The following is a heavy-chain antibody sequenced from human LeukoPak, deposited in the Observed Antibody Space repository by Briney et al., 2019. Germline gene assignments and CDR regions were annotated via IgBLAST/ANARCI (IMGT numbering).Heavy chain of an antibody. J-gene: IGHJ3*02. D-gene: IGHD3-10*01. CDR1: GFTFSSYA. V-gene: IGHV3-30*04. CDR3: ARELGSGSYRARSSDAFDI. CDR2: ISYDGSNK. Sequence: GGSLRLSCAASGFTFSSYAMHWVRQAPGKGLEWVAVISYDGSNKYYANSVKGRFTISRDNSKNTLYLQMNSLRAEDTAVYYCARELGSGSYRARSSDAFDIWGQGKMVTVSS.